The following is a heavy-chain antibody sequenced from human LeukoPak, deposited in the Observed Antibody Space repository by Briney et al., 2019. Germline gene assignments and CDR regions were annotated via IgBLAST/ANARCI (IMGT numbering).Heavy chain of an antibody. D-gene: IGHD2-15*01. CDR1: GGSMSRSSYY. CDR3: TAADNWFDP. CDR2: IYYSGNT. V-gene: IGHV4-39*01. Sequence: SETLSLTCTVSGGSMSRSSYYWGWIRQPPGKGLEWIGSIYYSGNTYYIPSLKSRVTISIDTSKNQFSLKLSSVTAADTAVYYCTAADNWFDPWGQGTLVTDSS. J-gene: IGHJ5*02.